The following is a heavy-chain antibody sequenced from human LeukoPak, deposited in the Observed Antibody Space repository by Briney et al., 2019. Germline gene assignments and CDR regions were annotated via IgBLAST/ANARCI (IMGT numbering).Heavy chain of an antibody. J-gene: IGHJ3*02. Sequence: GGSLRLSCAASGFTFSSYEMNWVRQAPGKGLEWVSYISSSGSTIYYADSVKGRFTISRDNAKNSLYLQMNSLRAEDTAVYYCARRLYIVRGAFGIWGQGTMVTVSS. D-gene: IGHD2/OR15-2a*01. CDR2: ISSSGSTI. CDR1: GFTFSSYE. V-gene: IGHV3-48*03. CDR3: ARRLYIVRGAFGI.